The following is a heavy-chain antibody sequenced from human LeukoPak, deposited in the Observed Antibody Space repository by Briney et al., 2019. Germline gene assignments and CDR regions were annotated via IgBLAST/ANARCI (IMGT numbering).Heavy chain of an antibody. V-gene: IGHV4-39*01. D-gene: IGHD5-12*01. Sequence: SETLSLTCTVAGGSISSTTYYWGWIRQLPGKGLEWIGSIYYSGSTYYNPSLKSRVTISVDTSKNQFSLKLTSVTAADTAVFYCARQPRSPYTGYDPWGQGTLVTVSS. J-gene: IGHJ5*02. CDR2: IYYSGST. CDR3: ARQPRSPYTGYDP. CDR1: GGSISSTTYY.